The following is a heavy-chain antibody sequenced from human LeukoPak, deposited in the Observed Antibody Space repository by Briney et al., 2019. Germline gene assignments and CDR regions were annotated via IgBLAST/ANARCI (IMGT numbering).Heavy chain of an antibody. CDR1: GFTFSWYW. CDR2: IKQDGSEK. J-gene: IGHJ5*02. Sequence: GGSLRLSCVASGFTFSWYWMSWVRQTPGKGLEWVANIKQDGSEKYYSDSVRGRFTISRDNAENSLYLQMKSLRAEDTAVYYCAKWDDGSGYYGDPWGLGTLVTVSS. CDR3: AKWDDGSGYYGDP. V-gene: IGHV3-7*03. D-gene: IGHD3-22*01.